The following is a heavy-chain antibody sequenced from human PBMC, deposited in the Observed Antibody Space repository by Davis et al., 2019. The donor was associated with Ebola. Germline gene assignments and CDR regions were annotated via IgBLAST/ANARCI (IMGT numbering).Heavy chain of an antibody. V-gene: IGHV4-59*01. D-gene: IGHD7-27*01. CDR2: IYYIGST. CDR1: GGSLSSYY. CDR3: ARVGNPYYYYGMDV. Sequence: GSLRLSCTVSGGSLSSYYGSWIRQPPGKGLEWIGYIYYIGSTNYNPSLKSRVTISVDTSKNQFSLKLSSVTAADTAVYYCARVGNPYYYYGMDVWGQGTTVTVSS. J-gene: IGHJ6*02.